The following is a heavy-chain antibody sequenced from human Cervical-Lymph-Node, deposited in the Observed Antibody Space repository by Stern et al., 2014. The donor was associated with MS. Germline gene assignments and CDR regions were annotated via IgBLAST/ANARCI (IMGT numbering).Heavy chain of an antibody. V-gene: IGHV5-51*01. D-gene: IGHD1-14*01. CDR1: GFKFSIYW. Sequence: QLVQSGAELIRPGESLKISCKGSGFKFSIYWIAWVRQMPGKGLEWRGIIYPGDSETRYSPSFQGQVTMSADKSTSTAYLQWSSLNASDTAMYFCARQTTAWASDVWGQGTLVTVSS. J-gene: IGHJ4*02. CDR3: ARQTTAWASDV. CDR2: IYPGDSET.